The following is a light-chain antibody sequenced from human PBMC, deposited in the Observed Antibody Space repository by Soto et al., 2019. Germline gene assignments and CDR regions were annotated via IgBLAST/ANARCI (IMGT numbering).Light chain of an antibody. CDR1: QTISSGY. V-gene: IGKV3-20*01. CDR2: AAS. J-gene: IGKJ2*01. CDR3: QRYVSSPPSYT. Sequence: EVVLTQSPGSLSLSPGERATLSCRASQTISSGYLAWYQQKPGQAPRLLIYAASFRATGIPDRFSGSGSGTDFTLTISRLEPEDFAVYYCQRYVSSPPSYTFAQGTKVDIK.